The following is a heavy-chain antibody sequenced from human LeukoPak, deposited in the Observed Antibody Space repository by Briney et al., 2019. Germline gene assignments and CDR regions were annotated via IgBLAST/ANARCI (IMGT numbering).Heavy chain of an antibody. V-gene: IGHV1-69*13. J-gene: IGHJ4*02. D-gene: IGHD6-19*01. CDR3: ARDFRISAWFWSPWDFDY. Sequence: EASVKVSCKASGGTFSSYAISWVRQAPGQGLEWMGGIIPIFGTANYAQKFQGRVTITADESTSTAYMELSRLTSDDTAVYYCARDFRISAWFWSPWDFDYWGQGTLVTVSS. CDR2: IIPIFGTA. CDR1: GGTFSSYA.